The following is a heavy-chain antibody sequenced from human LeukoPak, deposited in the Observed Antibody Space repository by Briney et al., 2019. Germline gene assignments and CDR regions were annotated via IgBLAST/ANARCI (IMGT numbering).Heavy chain of an antibody. Sequence: GASVKVSCKASGGTFSSYAISWVRQAPGQGLEWMGGIIPIFGTANYAQKFQGRVTITADESTSTAYMELSSLRSEDTAVYYCAREDEWCTNGVCYKGDYWGQGTLVTVSS. J-gene: IGHJ4*02. CDR3: AREDEWCTNGVCYKGDY. CDR1: GGTFSSYA. V-gene: IGHV1-69*13. D-gene: IGHD2-8*01. CDR2: IIPIFGTA.